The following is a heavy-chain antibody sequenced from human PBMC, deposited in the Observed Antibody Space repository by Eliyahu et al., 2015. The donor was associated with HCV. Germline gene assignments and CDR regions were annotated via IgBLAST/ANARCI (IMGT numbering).Heavy chain of an antibody. D-gene: IGHD6-19*01. CDR3: ARDLAYSSGWYNR. J-gene: IGHJ4*02. CDR1: GFSVSSDH. V-gene: IGHV3-66*01. CDR2: IYSSGNT. Sequence: EVQLVESGGGLVQPGGSLRLSCXVXGFSVSSDHMSWVRQAXGQGLEWVSLIYSSGNTHHADSVKGRFTISRDNSKNTLYLQMSSLRAEDTAVYYCARDLAYSSGWYNRWGQGTLVTVSS.